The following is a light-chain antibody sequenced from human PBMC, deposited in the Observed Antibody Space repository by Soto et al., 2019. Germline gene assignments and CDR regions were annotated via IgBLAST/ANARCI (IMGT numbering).Light chain of an antibody. CDR2: GAS. CDR1: QSISSSY. CDR3: QQYET. V-gene: IGKV3-20*01. J-gene: IGKJ1*01. Sequence: EIVLTQSPGTLSLSPGERATLSCRASQSISSSYLAWYQQKPGQAPRLLIFGASSRATGIPDRFSGSGSGTDFTVTISRLEPEDFATYYCQQYETFGQGTKVEF.